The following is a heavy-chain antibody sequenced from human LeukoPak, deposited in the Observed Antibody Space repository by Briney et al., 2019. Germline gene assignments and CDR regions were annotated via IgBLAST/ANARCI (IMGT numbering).Heavy chain of an antibody. D-gene: IGHD6-6*01. CDR1: GGSISSYY. Sequence: SETLSLTCTVSGGSISSYYWSWIRQPAGKGLEWIGRIYTSGSTNYNPSLKSRVTISVDKSKNQFSLKLSSVTAADTAVYYCARESVWQGIAARGYYYYYMHVWGKGTTVTVSS. CDR2: IYTSGST. V-gene: IGHV4-4*07. CDR3: ARESVWQGIAARGYYYYYMHV. J-gene: IGHJ6*03.